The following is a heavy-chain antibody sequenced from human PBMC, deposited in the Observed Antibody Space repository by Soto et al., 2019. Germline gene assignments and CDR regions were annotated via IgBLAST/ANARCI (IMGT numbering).Heavy chain of an antibody. CDR3: AKDVGHQLVLNYGMDV. V-gene: IGHV3-30*18. Sequence: QVQLVESGGGVIQPGTSLSLSCGSSGFTFRSFGMYWVRQAPGKGLEWVAVVSYDGNHKYYAGSVKGRFTVSRDNAKNMLYLQMNSLRGEDTAVYYCAKDVGHQLVLNYGMDVWGQGTTVTVSS. CDR2: VSYDGNHK. CDR1: GFTFRSFG. D-gene: IGHD6-13*01. J-gene: IGHJ6*02.